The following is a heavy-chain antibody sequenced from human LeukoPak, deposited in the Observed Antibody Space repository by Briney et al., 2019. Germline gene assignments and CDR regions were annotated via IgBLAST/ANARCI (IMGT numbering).Heavy chain of an antibody. D-gene: IGHD2-2*01. CDR2: IYYSGST. CDR3: ASFWVGYCSSTSCFRPDY. CDR1: GGSISSGDYY. Sequence: SETLSLTCTVSGGSISSGDYYWSWIRQPPGKGLEWIGYIYYSGSTYYKPSLKSRVTISVDTSKNQFSLKLSSVTAADTAVYYCASFWVGYCSSTSCFRPDYWGQGTLVTVSS. J-gene: IGHJ4*02. V-gene: IGHV4-30-4*01.